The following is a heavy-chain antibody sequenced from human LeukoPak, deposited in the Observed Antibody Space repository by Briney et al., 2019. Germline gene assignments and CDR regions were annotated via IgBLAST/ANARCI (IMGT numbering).Heavy chain of an antibody. D-gene: IGHD2-2*01. J-gene: IGHJ4*02. Sequence: GGSLRLSCAASGFTFSSYSMNWVRQAPGKGLEWVSYISSSSSTIYYADSVKGRFTISRDNSKNTLYLQMNSLRAEDTAVYYCARCVSSSTSCFDYWGQGTLVTVSS. CDR3: ARCVSSSTSCFDY. CDR1: GFTFSSYS. CDR2: ISSSSSTI. V-gene: IGHV3-48*01.